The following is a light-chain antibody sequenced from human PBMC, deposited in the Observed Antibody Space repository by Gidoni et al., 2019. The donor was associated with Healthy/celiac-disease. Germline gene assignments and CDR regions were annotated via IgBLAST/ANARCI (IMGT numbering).Light chain of an antibody. V-gene: IGLV2-14*03. CDR2: DVS. CDR1: SSDVGGYNY. Sequence: QSALTQPASVSGSPGQSITISCTGTSSDVGGYNYVSWYQQHPGKAPQPMIYDVSNRPSGVSNRFSGSKSGNTASLTISGLQAEDEADYYCSSYTSSRTLVFGGGTKLPAL. J-gene: IGLJ2*01. CDR3: SSYTSSRTLV.